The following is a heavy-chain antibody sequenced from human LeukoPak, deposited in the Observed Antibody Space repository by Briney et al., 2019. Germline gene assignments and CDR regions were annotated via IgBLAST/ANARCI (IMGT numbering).Heavy chain of an antibody. CDR1: GDSVSSNSAA. CDR3: VRDGYCSGGSCHYFDN. J-gene: IGHJ4*02. D-gene: IGHD2-15*01. CDR2: TYYRSKWYS. V-gene: IGHV6-1*01. Sequence: SQTLSLTCAIPGDSVSSNSAAWNWIRQSPSRGLEWLGRTYYRSKWYSDYAVSVKSRITINPDTSKNQFSLQLNSVTPEDTAVYYCVRDGYCSGGSCHYFDNWGQGTLVTVSS.